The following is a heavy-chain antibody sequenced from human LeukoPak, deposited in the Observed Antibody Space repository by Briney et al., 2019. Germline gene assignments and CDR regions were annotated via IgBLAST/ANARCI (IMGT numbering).Heavy chain of an antibody. CDR1: GFTFSSYA. V-gene: IGHV3-21*01. Sequence: GGSLRLSCAASGFTFSSYAMSWVRQAPGKGLEWVSSISSSSSYIYYADSVKGRFTISRDNAKNSLYLQMNSLRAEDTAVYYCARVQWPDAFDIWGQGTMVTVSS. CDR2: ISSSSSYI. D-gene: IGHD6-19*01. J-gene: IGHJ3*02. CDR3: ARVQWPDAFDI.